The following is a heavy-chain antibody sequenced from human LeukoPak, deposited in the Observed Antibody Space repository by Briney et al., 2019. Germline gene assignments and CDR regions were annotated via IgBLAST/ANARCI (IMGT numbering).Heavy chain of an antibody. J-gene: IGHJ5*02. Sequence: TSETLSLTCAVYGGSFSGYYWSWIRQPPGKGLEWIGEINHSGSTNYNPSLKSQVTISVDTSKNQFSLKLSSVTAADTAVYYCAKDFHMGIRWIQLWLHWFDPWGQGTLVTVSS. D-gene: IGHD5-18*01. CDR3: AKDFHMGIRWIQLWLHWFDP. CDR1: GGSFSGYY. CDR2: INHSGST. V-gene: IGHV4-34*01.